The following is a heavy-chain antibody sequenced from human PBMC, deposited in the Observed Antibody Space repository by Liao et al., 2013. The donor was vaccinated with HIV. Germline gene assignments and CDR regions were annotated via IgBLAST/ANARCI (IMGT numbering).Heavy chain of an antibody. CDR1: GDSITSIDYY. J-gene: IGHJ6*03. CDR2: IYYSGIP. D-gene: IGHD5-18*01. Sequence: QLRLQESGPGLVKPSETLSLTCTVSGDSITSIDYYWGWIRQPPGKGLEWIGYIYYSGIPYSTPSLTRRVTLSVDTSNNQFSLKLSSVTAADTAVYYCARVVYTYGRYSYYYYMDVWGKGTTVTVSS. CDR3: ARVVYTYGRYSYYYYMDV. V-gene: IGHV4-39*07.